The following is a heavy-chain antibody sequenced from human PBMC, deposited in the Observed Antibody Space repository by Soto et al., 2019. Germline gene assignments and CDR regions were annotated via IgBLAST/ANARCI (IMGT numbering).Heavy chain of an antibody. V-gene: IGHV4-31*03. CDR1: GGSISSGNYY. Sequence: QVQLHESGPGLVKPSQTLSLTCSVSGGSISSGNYYWSWIRQHPGKDLEWIGYIYNSGGTYYNPSLKGRVTISADTSKYQFSLYLSSVSAAVTAVYYCARGLGCDSLIRGPFDSWGQGTLLSVSS. J-gene: IGHJ4*02. D-gene: IGHD2-21*01. CDR3: ARGLGCDSLIRGPFDS. CDR2: IYNSGGT.